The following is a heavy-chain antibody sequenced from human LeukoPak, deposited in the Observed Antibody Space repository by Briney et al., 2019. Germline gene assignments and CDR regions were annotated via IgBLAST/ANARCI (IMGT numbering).Heavy chain of an antibody. V-gene: IGHV3-23*01. Sequence: GGSLRLSCAASGFTFSSYAMSWVRQAPGKGLEWVSAISGSGGSTYYADSVKGRFTISRDSAKNSLYLQMNSLRAEDTAVYYCAELGITMIGGVWGKGTTVTISS. CDR2: ISGSGGST. CDR3: AELGITMIGGV. D-gene: IGHD3-10*02. CDR1: GFTFSSYA. J-gene: IGHJ6*04.